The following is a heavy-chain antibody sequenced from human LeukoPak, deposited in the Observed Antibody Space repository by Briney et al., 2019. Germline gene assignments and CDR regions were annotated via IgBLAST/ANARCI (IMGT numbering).Heavy chain of an antibody. CDR3: TVIVGLPT. CDR1: GFSFSGSG. CDR2: IRSKTNSYAT. V-gene: IGHV3-73*01. J-gene: IGHJ5*02. D-gene: IGHD3-22*01. Sequence: GGSLRLSCAASGFSFSGSGVQWVRQASGKGLEWVGRIRSKTNSYATAYAASVKGRFTISRDDSRNTAYLQMNSLKAEDTAVYYCTVIVGLPTWGRGTLVTVSS.